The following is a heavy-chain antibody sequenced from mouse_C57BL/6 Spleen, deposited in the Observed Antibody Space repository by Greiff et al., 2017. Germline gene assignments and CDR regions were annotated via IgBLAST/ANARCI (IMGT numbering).Heavy chain of an antibody. J-gene: IGHJ3*01. CDR2: IDPEDGDT. D-gene: IGHD3-2*02. CDR1: GFNIKDYY. CDR3: TTRDSSGPFAY. V-gene: IGHV14-1*01. Sequence: EVQLQQSGAELVRPGASVKLSCTASGFNIKDYYMHWVKQRPEQGLEWIGRIDPEDGDTEYAPKFQGKATMTADTSSNTAYLQLSSLTSEDTAVYYCTTRDSSGPFAYWGQGTLVTVSA.